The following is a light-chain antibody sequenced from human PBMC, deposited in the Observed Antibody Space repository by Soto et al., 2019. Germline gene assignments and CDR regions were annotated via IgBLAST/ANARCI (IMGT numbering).Light chain of an antibody. Sequence: QSVLTQPPSVSGTPGQWITISCSGSSSDIGTNYVYWYQQLPGAAPKLLIYRNNQRPPGVPDRFSGSKSGTSASLAISGLRSEDEAEYHCAGWDDSLSGFYVFGTGTKVTVL. J-gene: IGLJ1*01. CDR3: AGWDDSLSGFYV. CDR2: RNN. CDR1: SSDIGTNY. V-gene: IGLV1-47*01.